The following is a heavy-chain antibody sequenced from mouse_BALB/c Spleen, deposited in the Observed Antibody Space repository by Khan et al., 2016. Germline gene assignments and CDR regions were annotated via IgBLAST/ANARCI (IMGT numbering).Heavy chain of an antibody. CDR2: IDPANGNT. CDR1: GFNIKDTY. CDR3: ARGYYEAMDY. J-gene: IGHJ4*01. V-gene: IGHV14-3*02. D-gene: IGHD2-3*01. Sequence: VQLQQSGAELVKPGASVKLSCTASGFNIKDTYMHWVKQRPEQGLEWIGRIDPANGNTKYDPKFQGKATITADTSSNTAYLQLSSLTSEDTAVYYGARGYYEAMDYWGQGTSVTVSS.